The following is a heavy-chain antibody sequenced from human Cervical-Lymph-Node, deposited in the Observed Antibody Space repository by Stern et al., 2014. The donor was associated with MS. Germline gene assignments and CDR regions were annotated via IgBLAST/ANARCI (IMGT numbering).Heavy chain of an antibody. V-gene: IGHV1-69*01. CDR3: ASPRPYSSGPKHFDS. D-gene: IGHD6-25*01. J-gene: IGHJ4*02. Sequence: QVQLMQSGAEVKKPGSSAKVSCKASGGTFSTYVISWIRQAPGQGLEWMGGIIPLFGTTTYAQKFQGRVTLAADESTTTAYMELSSLRSDDTAVYYCASPRPYSSGPKHFDSWGQGTLVTVSS. CDR2: IIPLFGTT. CDR1: GGTFSTYV.